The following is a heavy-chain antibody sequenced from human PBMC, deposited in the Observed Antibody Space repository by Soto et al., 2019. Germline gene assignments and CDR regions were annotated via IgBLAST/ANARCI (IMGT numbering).Heavy chain of an antibody. CDR3: ATPPSLYSGYAEGLDY. D-gene: IGHD5-12*01. Sequence: GASVKVSCKVSGYTLTELSMHWVRQAPGKGLEWMGGFDPEDGETIYAQKFQGRVTMTEDTSTDTAYMELSSLRSEDTAVYYCATPPSLYSGYAEGLDYWGQGTLVTVSS. CDR1: GYTLTELS. CDR2: FDPEDGET. V-gene: IGHV1-24*01. J-gene: IGHJ4*02.